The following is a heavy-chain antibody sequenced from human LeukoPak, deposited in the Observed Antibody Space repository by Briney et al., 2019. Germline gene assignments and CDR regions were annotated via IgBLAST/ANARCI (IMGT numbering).Heavy chain of an antibody. Sequence: PSETLSLTCTVSGGSISSYYWSWIRQPAGKGLEWIGRIYTSGSTNYNPSLKSRVTMSVDTSKNQFSLKLSSVTAADTAVYYCAREGWDYYDSSGYYCFDYWGQGTLVTVSS. CDR3: AREGWDYYDSSGYYCFDY. D-gene: IGHD3-22*01. V-gene: IGHV4-4*07. CDR1: GGSISSYY. CDR2: IYTSGST. J-gene: IGHJ4*02.